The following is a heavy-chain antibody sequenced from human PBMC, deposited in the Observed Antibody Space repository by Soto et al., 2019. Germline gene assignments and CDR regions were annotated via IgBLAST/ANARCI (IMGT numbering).Heavy chain of an antibody. Sequence: AASVKVSCTASGYRFTSYGISWVRQAPGQGLEWMGWISAYNGNTNYAQKLQGRVTMTTDTSTSTAYMELRSLRSDDTAVYYCAREGYSSGGDAFDIWGQGTMVTVSS. CDR3: AREGYSSGGDAFDI. CDR1: GYRFTSYG. CDR2: ISAYNGNT. J-gene: IGHJ3*02. V-gene: IGHV1-18*01. D-gene: IGHD6-19*01.